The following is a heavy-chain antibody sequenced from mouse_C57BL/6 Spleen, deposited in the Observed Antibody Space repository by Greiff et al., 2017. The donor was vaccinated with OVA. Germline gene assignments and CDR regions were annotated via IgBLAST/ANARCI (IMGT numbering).Heavy chain of an antibody. J-gene: IGHJ2*01. Sequence: EVQLQQSGPELVKPGASVKISCKASGYTFTDYYMNWVKQSHGKSLEWIGDINPNNGGTSYHQKFKGKATLTVDKSSSTAYMELRSLTSEDSAVYYCAREDYGNYTFDYWGQGTTLTVSS. CDR1: GYTFTDYY. CDR2: INPNNGGT. D-gene: IGHD2-1*01. CDR3: AREDYGNYTFDY. V-gene: IGHV1-26*01.